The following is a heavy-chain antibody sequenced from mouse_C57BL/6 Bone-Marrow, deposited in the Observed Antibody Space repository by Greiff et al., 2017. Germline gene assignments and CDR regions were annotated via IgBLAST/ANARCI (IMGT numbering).Heavy chain of an antibody. J-gene: IGHJ3*01. CDR2: IDPENGDT. Sequence: LVESGAELVRPGASVKLSCTASGFNIKDDYMHWVKQRPEQGLEWIGWIDPENGDTEYASKFQGKATITADTSSNTAYLQLSSLTSEDTAVYYCTDYYGSSGAYWGQGTLVTVSA. V-gene: IGHV14-4*01. D-gene: IGHD1-1*01. CDR1: GFNIKDDY. CDR3: TDYYGSSGAY.